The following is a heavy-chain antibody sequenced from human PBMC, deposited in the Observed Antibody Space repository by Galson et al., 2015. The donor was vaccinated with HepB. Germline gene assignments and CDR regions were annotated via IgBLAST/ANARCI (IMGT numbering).Heavy chain of an antibody. V-gene: IGHV3-21*01. CDR3: ARESEPGITMVQGVIGAFDI. CDR1: GFTFSRYS. CDR2: ISSSSSYI. D-gene: IGHD3-10*01. Sequence: SLRLSCAASGFTFSRYSMNWVRQAPGKGLEWVSSISSSSSYIYYADSVKGRFTISRDNAKNSLYLQMNSLRAEDTAVYYCARESEPGITMVQGVIGAFDIWGQGTMVTVSS. J-gene: IGHJ3*02.